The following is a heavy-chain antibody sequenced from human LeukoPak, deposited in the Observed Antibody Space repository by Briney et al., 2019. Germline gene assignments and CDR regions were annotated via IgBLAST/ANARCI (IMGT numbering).Heavy chain of an antibody. CDR2: IKQDGSEK. D-gene: IGHD6-13*01. CDR3: ARDPYSSSWSYGMDV. V-gene: IGHV3-7*05. Sequence: GGPLRLSCTASGFTFSNYWMSWVRQTPEKGLEGVANIKQDGSEKVYVDSVKRRFTISRDNAQSSLYLQMNSLRAEDTVVYYCARDPYSSSWSYGMDVWGQGTTVTVSS. J-gene: IGHJ6*02. CDR1: GFTFSNYW.